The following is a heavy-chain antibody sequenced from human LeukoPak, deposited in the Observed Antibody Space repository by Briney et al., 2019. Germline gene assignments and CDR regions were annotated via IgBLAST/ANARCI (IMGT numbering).Heavy chain of an antibody. D-gene: IGHD6-19*01. CDR2: ISGSGTTT. CDR1: GFTFSSYA. J-gene: IGHJ3*02. Sequence: PGGSLRLSCAASGFTFSSYAMYWVRQAPGKGLEWVSGISGSGTTTYFADSVKGRFTFSRDNSKSTLYLQMNSLRAEDTAVYYCVKSSDGWYTAFDIWGQGTLVTVSS. CDR3: VKSSDGWYTAFDI. V-gene: IGHV3-23*01.